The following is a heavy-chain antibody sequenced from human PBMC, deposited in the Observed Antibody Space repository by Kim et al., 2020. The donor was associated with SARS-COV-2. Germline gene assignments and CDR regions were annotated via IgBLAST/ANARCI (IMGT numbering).Heavy chain of an antibody. D-gene: IGHD6-19*01. CDR1: GGSISSYY. CDR3: ARGTKGIAVAGELDY. J-gene: IGHJ4*02. V-gene: IGHV4-59*13. CDR2: IYYSGRS. Sequence: SETLSLTCTVSGGSISSYYRSWIRQPPGKGLEWVGYIYYSGRSNYNPALKRRVTISVRNSNNKFSLKLSSVTAAETAVAYCARGTKGIAVAGELDYWGQGTLVTLSS.